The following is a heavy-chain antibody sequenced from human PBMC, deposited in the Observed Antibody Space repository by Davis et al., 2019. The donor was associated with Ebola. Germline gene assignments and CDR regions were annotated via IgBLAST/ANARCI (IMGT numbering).Heavy chain of an antibody. CDR1: GYSFTSYW. D-gene: IGHD2-2*01. CDR2: IYPGDSDT. Sequence: GGSLRLSCKGSGYSFTSYWIGWVRQMPGKGLEWMGIIYPGDSDTRYSPSFQGQVTISADKSISTAYLQWSSLKASDTAMYYCARRYCSSTSCPNWFDPWGQGTLVTVSS. J-gene: IGHJ5*02. CDR3: ARRYCSSTSCPNWFDP. V-gene: IGHV5-51*01.